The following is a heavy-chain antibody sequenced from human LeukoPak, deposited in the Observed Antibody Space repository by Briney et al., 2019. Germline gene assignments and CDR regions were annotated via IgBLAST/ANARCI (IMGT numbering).Heavy chain of an antibody. CDR2: IYYSGRT. D-gene: IGHD1/OR15-1a*01. CDR3: ARHGGTVAINDAFDI. J-gene: IGHJ3*02. Sequence: PSETLSLTCTVSGGSIISYYWSWIRQPSGKGLEWIGYIYYSGRTSYNPSLKNRVTISVDTSNNQFSLKLDSVTAADTAVYYCARHGGTVAINDAFDIWGQGTMVTVSS. V-gene: IGHV4-59*08. CDR1: GGSIISYY.